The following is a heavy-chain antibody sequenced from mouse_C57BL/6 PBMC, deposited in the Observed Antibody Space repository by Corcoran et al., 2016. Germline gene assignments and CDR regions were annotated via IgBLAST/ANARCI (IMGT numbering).Heavy chain of an antibody. V-gene: IGHV1-26*01. Sequence: EVQLQQSGPELVQPGASVKISCKASGYTFTDYYMNWVKQSHGKSLEWIGDINPNNGGTSYNQKFKGKATLTVDKSSSTAYMELRSLTSEDSAVYYCLGSSYEDWYFYVWGTGTTVTVSS. CDR1: GYTFTDYY. D-gene: IGHD1-1*01. CDR2: INPNNGGT. J-gene: IGHJ1*03. CDR3: LGSSYEDWYFYV.